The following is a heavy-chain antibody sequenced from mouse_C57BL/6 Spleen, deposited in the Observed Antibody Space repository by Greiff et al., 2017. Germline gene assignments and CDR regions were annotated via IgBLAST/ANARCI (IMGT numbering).Heavy chain of an antibody. CDR2: ISSGGSYT. V-gene: IGHV5-6*02. CDR1: GFTFSSYG. CDR3: ARLDLLPAMDY. Sequence: EVMLVESGGDLVKPGGSLKLSCAASGFTFSSYGMSWVRQTPDKRLEWVATISSGGSYTYYPDSVKGRLTISRDNAKNTLYLQMISLKSEDTAMYYCARLDLLPAMDYWGQGTSVTVSS. J-gene: IGHJ4*01. D-gene: IGHD2-1*01.